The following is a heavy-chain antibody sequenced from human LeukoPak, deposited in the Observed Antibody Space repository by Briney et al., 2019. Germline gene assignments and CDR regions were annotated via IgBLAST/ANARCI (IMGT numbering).Heavy chain of an antibody. D-gene: IGHD6-13*01. CDR1: GGTFSSYA. V-gene: IGHV1-69*05. Sequence: SVKVSCKASGGTFSSYAISWVRQAPGQGLEWMGGIIPIFGTANYAQKFQGRVTITTDESTSTAYMELSSLRSEDTAVYYCARDIISSSSRDYYMDVWGKGTTVTVSS. CDR3: ARDIISSSSRDYYMDV. J-gene: IGHJ6*03. CDR2: IIPIFGTA.